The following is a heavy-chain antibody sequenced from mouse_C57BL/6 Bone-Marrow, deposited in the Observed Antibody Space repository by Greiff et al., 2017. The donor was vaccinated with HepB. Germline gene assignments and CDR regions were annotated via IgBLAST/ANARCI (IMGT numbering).Heavy chain of an antibody. D-gene: IGHD3-2*02. CDR2: IRNKANNHAT. CDR3: TRDSSGYFYAMDY. CDR1: GFTFSNYW. V-gene: IGHV6-6*01. J-gene: IGHJ4*01. Sequence: EVQLVESGGGLVQPGGSMKLSCVASGFTFSNYWMNWVRQSPEKGLEWVAEIRNKANNHATYYAESVKGRFTISRDDSKSSVYLQMNSLRAEDTGIYYGTRDSSGYFYAMDYWGQGTSVTVSS.